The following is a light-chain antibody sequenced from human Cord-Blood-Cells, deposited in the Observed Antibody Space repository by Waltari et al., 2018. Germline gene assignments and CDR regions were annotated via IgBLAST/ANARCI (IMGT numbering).Light chain of an antibody. CDR3: QQYNNWPPYT. CDR2: GAS. V-gene: IGKV3-15*01. Sequence: EIVMTQSPATLSVSPGERATLSCRASQRVSSNLAWYQQNPGQAPRLPIYGASTRATCIPARFSGSGSGTEFTLTISSLQSEDFAVYYCQQYNNWPPYTFGQGTKLEIK. CDR1: QRVSSN. J-gene: IGKJ2*01.